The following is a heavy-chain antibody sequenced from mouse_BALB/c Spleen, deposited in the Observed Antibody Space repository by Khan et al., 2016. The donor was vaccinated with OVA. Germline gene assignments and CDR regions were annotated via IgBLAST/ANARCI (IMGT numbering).Heavy chain of an antibody. V-gene: IGHV5-6*01. D-gene: IGHD4-1*01. CDR3: ASHLTGSFAY. CDR2: IRSDGSYT. CDR1: GFTFSSYG. Sequence: EVELVESGGDLVKPGGSLKLSCAAPGFTFSSYGMSWVRQTPDKRPEWVATIRSDGSYTYSPDSVKGRFTISRDNVKNTLYLQMSSLKSEDTAMYYCASHLTGSFAYWGQGTLVTVSA. J-gene: IGHJ3*01.